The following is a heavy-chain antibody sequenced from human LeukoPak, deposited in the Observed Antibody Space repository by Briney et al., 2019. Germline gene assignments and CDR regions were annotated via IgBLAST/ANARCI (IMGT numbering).Heavy chain of an antibody. CDR3: ARVGTGYNFDY. Sequence: GGSLRLSCAASGFTVTSDYMSWVRQAPGKGLEWVSLIESGGRIYYADSVKGRFTISRDNAKNSLYLQMNSLRAEDTAVYYCARVGTGYNFDYWGQGTLVTVSS. V-gene: IGHV3-66*01. D-gene: IGHD3/OR15-3a*01. CDR1: GFTVTSDY. J-gene: IGHJ4*02. CDR2: IESGGRI.